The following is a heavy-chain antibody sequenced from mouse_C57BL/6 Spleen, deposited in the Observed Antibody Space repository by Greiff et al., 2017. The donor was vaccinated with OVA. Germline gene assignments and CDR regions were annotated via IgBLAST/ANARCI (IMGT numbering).Heavy chain of an antibody. V-gene: IGHV1-55*01. Sequence: VQLQQPGAELVKPGASVKMSCKASGYTFTSYWITWVKQRPGQGLEWIGDIYPGSGSTNYNEKFKSKATLTVDTSSSTAYMQLSSLTSEDSAVYYCAREGNYYGSSLHYFDYWGQGTTLTVSS. CDR1: GYTFTSYW. J-gene: IGHJ2*01. CDR2: IYPGSGST. D-gene: IGHD1-1*01. CDR3: AREGNYYGSSLHYFDY.